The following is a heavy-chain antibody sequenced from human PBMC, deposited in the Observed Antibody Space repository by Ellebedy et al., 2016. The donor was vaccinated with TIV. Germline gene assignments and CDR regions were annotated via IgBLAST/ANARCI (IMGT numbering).Heavy chain of an antibody. CDR2: LYYSGSA. Sequence: MPSETLSLTCTVSGASISTFSDFWGWIRQPPGKGLEWIGSLYYSGSAYYNPSLKSRVTISVDRSKNQFSLYVTSVTAADTAVYYCARGGAAGSSDYYYGMDVWGQGTTVTVSS. D-gene: IGHD6-13*01. J-gene: IGHJ6*02. CDR1: GASISTFSDF. V-gene: IGHV4-39*01. CDR3: ARGGAAGSSDYYYGMDV.